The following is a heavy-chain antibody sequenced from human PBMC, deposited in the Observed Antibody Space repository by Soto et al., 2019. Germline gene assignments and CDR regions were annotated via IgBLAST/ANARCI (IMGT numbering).Heavy chain of an antibody. Sequence: GGSLRLSCAASGFTFSSYSMNWVRQAPGKGLEWVSSISSSSSYIYYADSVKGRFTISRDNAKNSLYLQMNSLRAEDTAVYYCARDGPRRLLYYYYYGRDVWGQGTTVTVS. CDR1: GFTFSSYS. J-gene: IGHJ6*02. CDR3: ARDGPRRLLYYYYYGRDV. CDR2: ISSSSSYI. V-gene: IGHV3-21*01. D-gene: IGHD6-25*01.